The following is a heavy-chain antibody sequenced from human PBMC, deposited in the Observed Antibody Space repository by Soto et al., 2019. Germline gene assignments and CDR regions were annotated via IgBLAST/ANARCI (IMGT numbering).Heavy chain of an antibody. CDR2: ISYDGSNK. J-gene: IGHJ6*02. V-gene: IGHV3-30*18. CDR3: AKDSQPDSVGGMDV. D-gene: IGHD1-1*01. Sequence: QVQLVESGGGVVQPGRSLRLSCAASGFTFSSYGMHWVRQAPGKGLEWVAVISYDGSNKYYADSVKGRFTISRDNSKNKLYLQMNSLRAEDTAVYYCAKDSQPDSVGGMDVWGQGTTVTVSS. CDR1: GFTFSSYG.